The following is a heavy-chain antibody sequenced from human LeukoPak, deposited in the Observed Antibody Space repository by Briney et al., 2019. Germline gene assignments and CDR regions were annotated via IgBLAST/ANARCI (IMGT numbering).Heavy chain of an antibody. D-gene: IGHD6-13*01. CDR3: ARELAAAGTFTN. J-gene: IGHJ4*02. CDR2: IYYSGST. V-gene: IGHV4-30-4*01. CDR1: GGSIRSGDYY. Sequence: PSETLSLTCTVSGGSIRSGDYYWSWIRQPPGKGLEWIGYIYYSGSTYYNPSLKSRITMSVDTSKNQFSLKLTSVTVADTAVYYCARELAAAGTFTNWGQETLVTAS.